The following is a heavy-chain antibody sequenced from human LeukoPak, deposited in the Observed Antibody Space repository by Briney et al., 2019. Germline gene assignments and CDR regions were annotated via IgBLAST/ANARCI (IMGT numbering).Heavy chain of an antibody. CDR1: GGTFSSYA. CDR2: IIPIFGTA. V-gene: IGHV1-69*13. Sequence: GASVKVSCKASGGTFSSYAISWVRQAPGQGLEWMGGIIPIFGTANYAQKFQGRVTITADESTSTAYMELSSLRSEDTAVHYCARDCSGGSCSNWGQGTLVTVSS. CDR3: ARDCSGGSCSN. D-gene: IGHD2-15*01. J-gene: IGHJ4*02.